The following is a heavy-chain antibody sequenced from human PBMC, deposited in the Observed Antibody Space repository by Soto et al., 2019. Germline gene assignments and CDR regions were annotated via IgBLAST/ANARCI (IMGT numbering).Heavy chain of an antibody. CDR2: ISGSGGST. CDR1: GFTFSSYA. V-gene: IGHV3-23*01. CDR3: AKGINYDFWSGYLDAFDI. J-gene: IGHJ3*02. D-gene: IGHD3-3*01. Sequence: EVQLLESGGGLVQPGGSLRLSCAASGFTFSSYAMSWVRQAPGKGLEWVSAISGSGGSTYYADSVKGRFTISRDNSKNTLYLQMNSLRAEDTAVYYCAKGINYDFWSGYLDAFDIWGQGTMVTFSS.